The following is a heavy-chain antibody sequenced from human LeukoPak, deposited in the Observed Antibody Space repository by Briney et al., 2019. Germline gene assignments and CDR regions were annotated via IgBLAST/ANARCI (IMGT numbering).Heavy chain of an antibody. CDR3: ARARDYGSGRANAFDF. D-gene: IGHD3-10*01. J-gene: IGHJ3*01. CDR2: IKRDGSEK. CDR1: GFTFSDYY. V-gene: IGHV3-7*05. Sequence: GGSLRLSCAASGFTFSDYYISWIRQAPGKGLEWVANIKRDGSEKYYVDSVKGRLTISRDNAENSLYLQMNSLRAEDTAVYYCARARDYGSGRANAFDFWGPGTMVTVSS.